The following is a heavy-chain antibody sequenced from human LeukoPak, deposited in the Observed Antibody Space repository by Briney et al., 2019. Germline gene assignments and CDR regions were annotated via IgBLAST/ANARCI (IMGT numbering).Heavy chain of an antibody. D-gene: IGHD2-2*01. V-gene: IGHV3-30*18. CDR3: AKDYPALGYCTSTTCSFFDY. Sequence: GGSLRLSCAASGFTFSSYGMHWVRQAPGKGLEWVAVISYDGSNKYYADSVKGRFTISRDDSQNTVYLQMNSLRAEDTAVYYCAKDYPALGYCTSTTCSFFDYWGQGILVTVSS. CDR2: ISYDGSNK. CDR1: GFTFSSYG. J-gene: IGHJ4*02.